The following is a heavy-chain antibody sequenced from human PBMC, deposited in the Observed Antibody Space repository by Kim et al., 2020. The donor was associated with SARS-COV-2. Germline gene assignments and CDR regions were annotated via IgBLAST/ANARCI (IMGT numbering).Heavy chain of an antibody. CDR1: GGSISSSSYY. D-gene: IGHD6-19*01. J-gene: IGHJ3*02. V-gene: IGHV4-39*01. CDR2: IYYSGST. CDR3: ARHIAVAGTNAFDI. Sequence: SETLSLTCTVSGGSISSSSYYWGWIRQPPGKWLEWIGSIYYSGSTYYNPSLKSRVTISVDTSKNQFSLKLSSVTAADTAVYYCARHIAVAGTNAFDIWGQGTMVTVSS.